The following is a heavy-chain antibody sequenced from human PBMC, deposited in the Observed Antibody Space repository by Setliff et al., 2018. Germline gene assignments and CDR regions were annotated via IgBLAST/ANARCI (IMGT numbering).Heavy chain of an antibody. D-gene: IGHD5-18*01. CDR2: IWYDGSNK. V-gene: IGHV3-33*06. J-gene: IGHJ6*02. CDR3: AKGEYSYGNNYYYYGMDV. Sequence: GGSLRLSCAASGFTFDDYGMSWVRQAPGKGLEWVAVIWYDGSNKYYADSVKGRFTISRDNSKNTLYLQMNSLRAEDTAVYYCAKGEYSYGNNYYYYGMDVWGQGTTVTVSS. CDR1: GFTFDDYG.